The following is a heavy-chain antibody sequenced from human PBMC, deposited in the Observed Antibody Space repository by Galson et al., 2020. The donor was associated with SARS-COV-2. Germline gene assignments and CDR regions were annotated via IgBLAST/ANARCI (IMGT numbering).Heavy chain of an antibody. J-gene: IGHJ4*02. CDR1: GFTFSSYE. CDR2: ISSSGSTI. V-gene: IGHV3-48*03. CDR3: ASLSYYYDSSGYAFDY. Sequence: GGSLRLSCAASGFTFSSYEMNWVRQAPGKGLEWVSYISSSGSTIYYADSGKGRFTISRDNAKNSLYLQMNSLRAEDTAVYYCASLSYYYDSSGYAFDYWGQGTLVTVSS. D-gene: IGHD3-22*01.